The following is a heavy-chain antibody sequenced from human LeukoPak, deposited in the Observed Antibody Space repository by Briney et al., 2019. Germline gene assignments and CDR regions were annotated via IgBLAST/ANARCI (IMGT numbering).Heavy chain of an antibody. CDR1: GFTFSSYS. D-gene: IGHD3-3*01. CDR2: ISSSSSYI. V-gene: IGHV3-21*01. Sequence: PGGSLRLSCAASGFTFSSYSMNWVRQAPGKGLEWVSSISSSSSYIYYADSVKGRFTISRDNAKNSLYLQMNSLRAEDTAVYYCAREQRIRNDFWSGYDAFDIWGQGTMVTVSS. J-gene: IGHJ3*02. CDR3: AREQRIRNDFWSGYDAFDI.